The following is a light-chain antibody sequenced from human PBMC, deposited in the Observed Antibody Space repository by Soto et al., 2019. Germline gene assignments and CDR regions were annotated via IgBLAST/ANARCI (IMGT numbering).Light chain of an antibody. CDR3: QQSYSTPLT. CDR1: QSISSY. V-gene: IGKV1-39*01. J-gene: IGKJ4*01. CDR2: AAS. Sequence: DIQMTQSPSSLSASVGDRDTNTCRASQSISSYLNWYQQKPGKAPKLLIYAASSLQSGVPSRFSGSGSGTDFTLTISSLQPEDFATYYCQQSYSTPLTFGGGTKV.